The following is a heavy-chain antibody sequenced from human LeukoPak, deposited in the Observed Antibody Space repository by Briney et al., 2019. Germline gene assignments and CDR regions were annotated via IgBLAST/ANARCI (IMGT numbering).Heavy chain of an antibody. V-gene: IGHV4-39*01. CDR1: GDSISSRSYY. Sequence: PSETLSLTCTASGDSISSRSYYWGWIRQSPGKGLEWIGSVYYSGRTYYSPSLRSRVTISIDTSKNQFSLNLISVTAADTAVYYCARYWPCGGDCYQFDYWGQGTLVTVSS. D-gene: IGHD2-21*02. CDR2: VYYSGRT. CDR3: ARYWPCGGDCYQFDY. J-gene: IGHJ4*02.